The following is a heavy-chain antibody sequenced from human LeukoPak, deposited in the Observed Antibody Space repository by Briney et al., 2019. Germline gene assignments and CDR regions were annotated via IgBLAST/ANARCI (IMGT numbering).Heavy chain of an antibody. CDR1: GDSISSSDHC. D-gene: IGHD2-8*01. J-gene: IGHJ5*02. CDR3: ARHRSHHGWFDP. V-gene: IGHV4-39*01. Sequence: SETLSLTCTVSGDSISSSDHCWSWIRQPPGRGLEFVGCLYFSGSTYYNPSLNGRVTISVDTSKNQFSLNLYSMTAADTALYFCARHRSHHGWFDPWGQGTLVTVSS. CDR2: LYFSGST.